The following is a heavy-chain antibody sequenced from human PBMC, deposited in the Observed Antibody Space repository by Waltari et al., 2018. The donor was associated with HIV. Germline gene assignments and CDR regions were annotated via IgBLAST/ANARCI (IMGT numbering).Heavy chain of an antibody. J-gene: IGHJ6*02. CDR3: ARDIAPAANYYYYGMDV. V-gene: IGHV4-4*07. Sequence: QVQLQESGPGLVKPSETLSLTCTVSGGSISSYYWSWIRQPAGKGLEWIGRIYTSGSTNYNPSLKSRVTMSVDTSKNQFSLKLSSVTAADTAVYYCARDIAPAANYYYYGMDVWGQGTTVTVSS. CDR1: GGSISSYY. D-gene: IGHD2-2*01. CDR2: IYTSGST.